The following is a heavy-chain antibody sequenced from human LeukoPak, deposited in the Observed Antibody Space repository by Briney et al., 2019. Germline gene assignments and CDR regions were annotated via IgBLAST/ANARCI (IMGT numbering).Heavy chain of an antibody. J-gene: IGHJ5*01. CDR1: GYTFATYL. CDR2: ISAQSGNT. V-gene: IGHV1-18*01. Sequence: ASVKISCKASGYTFATYLISWVRQAPGQGLEWMGRISAQSGNTNYAQNVQGRASLATDAATGTAYMELRSLRFDDTAIYYCARSDYYDSSGYDSWRQGTLVTVSS. D-gene: IGHD3-22*01. CDR3: ARSDYYDSSGYDS.